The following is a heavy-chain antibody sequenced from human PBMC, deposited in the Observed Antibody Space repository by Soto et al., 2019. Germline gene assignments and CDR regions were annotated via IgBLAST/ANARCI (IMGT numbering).Heavy chain of an antibody. CDR1: GGSISSGGYY. CDR3: ARGIVVRWSDP. J-gene: IGHJ5*02. V-gene: IGHV4-31*03. Sequence: SETLSLTCTVSGGSISSGGYYWSWIRQHPGKGLEWIGYIYYSGSTYYNPSLKSRVTISVDTSKNQFSLKLSSVTAADTAVYYCARGIVVRWSDPWGQGTLVTVSS. D-gene: IGHD1-26*01. CDR2: IYYSGST.